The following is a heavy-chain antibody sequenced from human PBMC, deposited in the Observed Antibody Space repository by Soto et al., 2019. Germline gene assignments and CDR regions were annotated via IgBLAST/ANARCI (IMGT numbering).Heavy chain of an antibody. D-gene: IGHD6-13*01. Sequence: QVQLVQSGTEVKEPGASVKISCKASGYTFTNFGISWVRQAPGQGLEWMGWISAFNGHTHYAQKFQGRVTLTTDTYTTTAFLELRCLRSDDSAVYFCAREPPRATAGLNYFDPWGQGALVSVSS. CDR1: GYTFTNFG. J-gene: IGHJ5*02. CDR2: ISAFNGHT. CDR3: AREPPRATAGLNYFDP. V-gene: IGHV1-18*01.